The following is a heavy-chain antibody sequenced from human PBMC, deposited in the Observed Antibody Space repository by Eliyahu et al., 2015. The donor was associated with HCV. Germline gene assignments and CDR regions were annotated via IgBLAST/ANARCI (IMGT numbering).Heavy chain of an antibody. Sequence: EVQLLESGGGLVQPGGSLRLSCAASGFTFSSYAMXWVRQAPGKGLEWVSAISGSGGSTYYADSVKGRFTISRDNSKNTLYLQMNSLRAEDTAVYYCAKARVRITAAGTISDYWGQGTLVTVSS. J-gene: IGHJ4*02. CDR3: AKARVRITAAGTISDY. D-gene: IGHD6-13*01. V-gene: IGHV3-23*01. CDR1: GFTFSSYA. CDR2: ISGSGGST.